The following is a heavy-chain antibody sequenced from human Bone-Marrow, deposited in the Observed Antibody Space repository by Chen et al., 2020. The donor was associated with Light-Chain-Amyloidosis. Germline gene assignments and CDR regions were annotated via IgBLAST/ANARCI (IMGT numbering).Heavy chain of an antibody. CDR2: IYPDDSDA. D-gene: IGHD5-12*01. V-gene: IGHV5-51*01. J-gene: IGHJ4*02. CDR3: ARRRDGYNFDY. CDR1: GYTFPNYW. Sequence: EVKLEQSGPEVKKPGESLKISCKGSGYTFPNYWIGWVRQMPGKGLEWMGVIYPDDSDARYSPSFGGQVTISADKSSTTAYLQWRSLKASDTAMYYCARRRDGYNFDYWGQGTLVTVSS.